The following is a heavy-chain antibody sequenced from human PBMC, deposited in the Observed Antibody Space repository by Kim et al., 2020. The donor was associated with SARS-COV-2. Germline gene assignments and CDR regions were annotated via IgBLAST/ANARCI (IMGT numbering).Heavy chain of an antibody. Sequence: GGSLRLSCAASGFTFGNFEMNWVRQAPGKGLEWLSYISNRGTTKYHAASVKGRFTISRHNAKTSLYLQMNSLREEDTAIYYCVRELGGDPQKFDAFDIWGRGTMVTVSS. J-gene: IGHJ3*02. CDR3: VRELGGDPQKFDAFDI. CDR1: GFTFGNFE. CDR2: ISNRGTTK. V-gene: IGHV3-48*03. D-gene: IGHD4-17*01.